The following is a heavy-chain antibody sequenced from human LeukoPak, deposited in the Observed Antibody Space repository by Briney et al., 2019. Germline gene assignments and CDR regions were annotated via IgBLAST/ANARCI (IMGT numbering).Heavy chain of an antibody. Sequence: PGGSLRLSCAASGFTFSSYSMNWVRQAPGKGLEWVSPISSSSSYIYYADSVKGRLTISRDNAKNSLYLQMNSLRAEDTAVYYCATPSSTSCCYFDYWGQGTLVTVSS. CDR2: ISSSSSYI. V-gene: IGHV3-21*01. D-gene: IGHD2-2*01. J-gene: IGHJ4*02. CDR3: ATPSSTSCCYFDY. CDR1: GFTFSSYS.